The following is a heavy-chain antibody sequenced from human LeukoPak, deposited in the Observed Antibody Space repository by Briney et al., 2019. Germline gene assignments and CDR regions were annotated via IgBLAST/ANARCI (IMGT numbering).Heavy chain of an antibody. V-gene: IGHV3-9*01. CDR2: ISWNSGSI. Sequence: GGSLRLSCAASGFTFDDYAMHWVRQAPGKGLEWVSGISWNSGSIGYADSVKGRFTISRDNAKNSLYLQMNSLRAEDTALYYCARDCSSTSCPRGYYYYMDVWGKGTTVTVSS. J-gene: IGHJ6*03. CDR1: GFTFDDYA. CDR3: ARDCSSTSCPRGYYYYMDV. D-gene: IGHD2-2*01.